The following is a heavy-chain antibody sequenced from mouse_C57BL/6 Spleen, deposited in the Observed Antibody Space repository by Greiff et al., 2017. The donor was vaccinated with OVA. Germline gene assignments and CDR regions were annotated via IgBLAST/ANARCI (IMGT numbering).Heavy chain of an antibody. V-gene: IGHV1-64*01. Sequence: VQLQQPGAELVKPGASVKLSCKASGYTFTSYWMHWVKQRPGQGLEWIGMIHPNSGSTNYNEKFKSKATLTVDKSSSTAYMQLSSLTSEDSAVYYCARNPPSRGYFDVWGTGTTVTVSS. CDR3: ARNPPSRGYFDV. J-gene: IGHJ1*03. CDR1: GYTFTSYW. CDR2: IHPNSGST.